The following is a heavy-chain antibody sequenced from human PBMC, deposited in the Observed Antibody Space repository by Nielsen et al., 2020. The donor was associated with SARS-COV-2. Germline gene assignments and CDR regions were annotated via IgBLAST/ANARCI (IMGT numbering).Heavy chain of an antibody. Sequence: GESLKISCAASGFTFSSYWMHWVRQAPGKGLVWVSRINSDGSSTSYADSVKGRFTISRDNAKNTLYLQMNSLRAEDTAVYYCAQPAYGDYARGGLGYWGQGTLVTVSS. CDR3: AQPAYGDYARGGLGY. V-gene: IGHV3-74*01. CDR2: INSDGSST. CDR1: GFTFSSYW. D-gene: IGHD4-17*01. J-gene: IGHJ4*02.